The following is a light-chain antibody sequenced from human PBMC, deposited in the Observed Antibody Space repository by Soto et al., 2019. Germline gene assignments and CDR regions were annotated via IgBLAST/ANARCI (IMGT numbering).Light chain of an antibody. J-gene: IGLJ2*01. CDR1: SSDVGGYNY. CDR3: SSYAGSNNGDVV. V-gene: IGLV2-8*01. Sequence: QSVLTQPPSASGSPGQSVTISCTGTSSDVGGYNYVSWYQQHPGKAPKLMIYEVSKRPSGVPDRFSGSKSGNTASLTVSGLQAEDEADYYRSSYAGSNNGDVVFGGGTKLTVL. CDR2: EVS.